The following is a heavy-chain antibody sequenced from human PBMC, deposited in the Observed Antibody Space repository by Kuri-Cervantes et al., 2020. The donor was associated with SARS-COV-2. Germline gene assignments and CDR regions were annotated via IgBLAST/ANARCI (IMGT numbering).Heavy chain of an antibody. J-gene: IGHJ4*02. CDR1: GYTFTGYY. V-gene: IGHV1-69*13. CDR3: ARDFAGYSSDEYYFDY. D-gene: IGHD6-25*01. CDR2: IIPIFGTA. Sequence: SVKVSCKASGYTFTGYYMHWVRQAPGQGLEWMGGIIPIFGTANYAQKFQGRVTITADESTSTAYMELSSLRSEDTAVYYCARDFAGYSSDEYYFDYWGQGTLVTVSS.